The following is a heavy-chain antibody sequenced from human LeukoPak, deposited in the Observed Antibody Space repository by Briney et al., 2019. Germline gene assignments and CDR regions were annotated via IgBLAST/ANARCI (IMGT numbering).Heavy chain of an antibody. Sequence: GGALRLSFSAPGFTLSSYLIRWVRPAPGKGPGWGGNIKQDGSEKYYVDSVKGRFTISRDNAKNSLYLQMNSLRAEDTAVYYCARDQPPQYYYGSGSYRYWGQGTLVTVSS. D-gene: IGHD3-10*01. CDR3: ARDQPPQYYYGSGSYRY. V-gene: IGHV3-7*01. CDR2: IKQDGSEK. CDR1: GFTLSSYL. J-gene: IGHJ4*02.